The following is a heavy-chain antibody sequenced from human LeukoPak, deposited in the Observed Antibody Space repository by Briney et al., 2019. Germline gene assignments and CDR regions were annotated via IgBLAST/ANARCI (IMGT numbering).Heavy chain of an antibody. V-gene: IGHV4-59*01. CDR3: ARENDRYGRIDY. Sequence: SETLSLTCTVSGGSISSYYWCWVRQPPGKGLEWIGYVSYSGSTDYNPSLKSRVIISIDTSKNQFSLRLSSVTAADTAVYYCARENDRYGRIDYWGQGTQVTVSS. CDR1: GGSISSYY. CDR2: VSYSGST. J-gene: IGHJ4*02. D-gene: IGHD5-18*01.